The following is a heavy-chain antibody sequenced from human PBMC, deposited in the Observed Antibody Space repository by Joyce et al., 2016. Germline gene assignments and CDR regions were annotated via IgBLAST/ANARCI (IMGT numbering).Heavy chain of an antibody. V-gene: IGHV4-34*01. D-gene: IGHD4-11*01. CDR1: GGSFSGYY. CDR3: ARGLSAFDYSNYAGYDY. CDR2: INNSGRT. J-gene: IGHJ4*02. Sequence: VPLQQWGAGLLKPSETLSLTCAVYGGSFSGYYWSWIRQPPGKGLEWIGEINNSGRTKYNPSLESRVTISVDTSKNQFSLRLSSVTAAETAVYYCARGLSAFDYSNYAGYDYWGQGTLVTVSS.